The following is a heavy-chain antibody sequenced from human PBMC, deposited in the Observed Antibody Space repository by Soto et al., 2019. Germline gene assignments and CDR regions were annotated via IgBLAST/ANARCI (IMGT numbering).Heavy chain of an antibody. D-gene: IGHD2-2*01. Sequence: GGSLRLSCAASGFTFSSYGMHWVRQAPGKGLEWVAVISYDGSNRYYADSVKGRFTISSDNSKNTLYLQMNSLRAEDTAVYYCPKDVSQLWGPGTLVTVSS. J-gene: IGHJ4*02. CDR2: ISYDGSNR. CDR1: GFTFSSYG. CDR3: PKDVSQL. V-gene: IGHV3-30*18.